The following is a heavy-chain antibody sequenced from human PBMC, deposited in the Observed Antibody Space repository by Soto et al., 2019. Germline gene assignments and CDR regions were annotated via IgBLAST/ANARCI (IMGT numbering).Heavy chain of an antibody. V-gene: IGHV3-30*03. CDR2: ISYDGSDI. CDR1: GFIFSNYG. CDR3: AIVRVADSSLDH. J-gene: IGHJ4*02. D-gene: IGHD3-10*02. Sequence: GGSLRLSCVGSGFIFSNYGMHWVRQAPGKGLEWVAFISYDGSDILYADSVKGRFTISRDNSKSTLFLHMNRPTAEDTAIYFCAIVRVADSSLDHWGQGTL.